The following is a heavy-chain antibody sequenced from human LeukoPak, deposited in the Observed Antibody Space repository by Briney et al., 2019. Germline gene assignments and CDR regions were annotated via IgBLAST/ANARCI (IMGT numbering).Heavy chain of an antibody. Sequence: PSETLSLTCTVSGGSISSYYWSWIRQPAGKGLEWIGRIYTSGSTNHNPSLKSRVTMSVDTSKNQFSLKLSSVTAADTAVYYCASNPKTYYDFWSGHPGAFDIWGQGTMVTVSS. V-gene: IGHV4-4*07. J-gene: IGHJ3*02. CDR3: ASNPKTYYDFWSGHPGAFDI. CDR2: IYTSGST. D-gene: IGHD3-3*01. CDR1: GGSISSYY.